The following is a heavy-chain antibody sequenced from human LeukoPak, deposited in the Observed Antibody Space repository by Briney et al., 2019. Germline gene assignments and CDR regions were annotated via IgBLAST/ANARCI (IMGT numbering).Heavy chain of an antibody. V-gene: IGHV3-23*01. Sequence: GGSLRLSCSASGFTFSDFGINWVRQAPGKGLEWVSSISGTGVTTYYADSVKGRFAISRDNSKNTLYLQMTSLRAEDTAVYYCAKDQRFGDLDDYRGQGTLVTVS. CDR1: GFTFSDFG. CDR3: AKDQRFGDLDDY. CDR2: ISGTGVTT. J-gene: IGHJ4*02. D-gene: IGHD3-10*01.